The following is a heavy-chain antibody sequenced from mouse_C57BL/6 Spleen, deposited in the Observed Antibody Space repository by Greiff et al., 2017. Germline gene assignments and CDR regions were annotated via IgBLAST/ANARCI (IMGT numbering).Heavy chain of an antibody. CDR2: IYPRSGNT. D-gene: IGHD4-1*01. J-gene: IGHJ1*03. Sequence: QVQLQQSGAELARPGASVKLSCKASGYTFTSYGISWVKQRTGQGLEWIGEIYPRSGNTYYNEKFKGKATLTADKSSSTAYMELRSLTPEDSAVYFCARSANWEEGWYFDVWGTGTTVTVSS. CDR1: GYTFTSYG. V-gene: IGHV1-81*01. CDR3: ARSANWEEGWYFDV.